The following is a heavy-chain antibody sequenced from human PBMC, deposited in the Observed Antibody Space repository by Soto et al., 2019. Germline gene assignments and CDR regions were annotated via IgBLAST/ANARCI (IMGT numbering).Heavy chain of an antibody. CDR3: ARVAARPFNWFDP. D-gene: IGHD6-6*01. Sequence: GASVKVSCKASGYTFTSYTMHWVRQAPGQRLEWMGWINAGNGNTKYSQKFQGRVTITRDTSASTAYMELSSLRSEDTAVYYCARVAARPFNWFDPWGQGTLVTVSS. J-gene: IGHJ5*02. CDR1: GYTFTSYT. CDR2: INAGNGNT. V-gene: IGHV1-3*01.